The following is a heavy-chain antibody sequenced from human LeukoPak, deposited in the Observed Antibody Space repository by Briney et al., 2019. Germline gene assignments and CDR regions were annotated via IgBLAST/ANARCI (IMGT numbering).Heavy chain of an antibody. D-gene: IGHD3-10*01. CDR2: INHSGST. CDR3: ARTPMARGRHWFDP. Sequence: PSETLSLTCTVSGGSIRSSYYYWSWIRQPPGKGLEWIGEINHSGSTNYNPSLKSRVTISVDTSKNQFSLKLSSVTAADTAVYYCARTPMARGRHWFDPWGQGTLVTVSS. CDR1: GGSIRSSYYY. V-gene: IGHV4-39*07. J-gene: IGHJ5*02.